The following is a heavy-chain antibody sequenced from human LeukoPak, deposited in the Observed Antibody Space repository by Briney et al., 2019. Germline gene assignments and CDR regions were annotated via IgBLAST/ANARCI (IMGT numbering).Heavy chain of an antibody. J-gene: IGHJ4*02. Sequence: GGSLRLSCAASGFTFSSYWMHWVRQAPGKGLVWVSRIKSDGSSTSYADSVKGRFTISRDNAKNMLYLQMNSLRTEDTAVYYCATLRSDSSGWYYFDYWGQGTLVTVSS. D-gene: IGHD6-19*01. CDR3: ATLRSDSSGWYYFDY. V-gene: IGHV3-74*01. CDR2: IKSDGSST. CDR1: GFTFSSYW.